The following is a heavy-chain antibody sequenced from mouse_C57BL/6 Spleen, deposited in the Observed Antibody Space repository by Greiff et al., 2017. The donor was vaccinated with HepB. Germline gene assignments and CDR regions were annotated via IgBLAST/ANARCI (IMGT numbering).Heavy chain of an antibody. CDR3: ARERLITTVVAHFDY. V-gene: IGHV1-50*01. CDR2: IDPSDSYT. CDR1: GYTFTSYW. Sequence: VQLQQPGAELVKPGASVKLSCKASGYTFTSYWMQWVKQRPGQGLEWIGEIDPSDSYTNYNQKFKGKATLTVDTSSSTAYMQRSSLTSEDSAVYYCARERLITTVVAHFDYWGQGTTLTVSS. J-gene: IGHJ2*01. D-gene: IGHD1-1*01.